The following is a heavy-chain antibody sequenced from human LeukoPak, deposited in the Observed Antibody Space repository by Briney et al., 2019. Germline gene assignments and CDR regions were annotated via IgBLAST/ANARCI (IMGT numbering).Heavy chain of an antibody. CDR3: ARGGGYSGSYYDYFDY. J-gene: IGHJ4*02. V-gene: IGHV4-61*01. CDR1: GGSVSSGSYY. D-gene: IGHD1-26*01. CDR2: IYYSGST. Sequence: PSENLSLTCTVSGGSVSSGSYYWSWIRQPPGKGLEWIGYIYYSGSTNYNPSLKSRVTISVDTSKNQFSLKLSSVTAADTAVYYCARGGGYSGSYYDYFDYWGQGTLVTVSS.